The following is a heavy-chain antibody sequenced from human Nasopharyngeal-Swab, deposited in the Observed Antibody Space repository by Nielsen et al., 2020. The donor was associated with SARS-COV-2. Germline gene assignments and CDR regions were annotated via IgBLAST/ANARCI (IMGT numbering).Heavy chain of an antibody. V-gene: IGHV3-30-3*01. CDR2: ISYDGSNK. Sequence: GESLKISCAASGFTFSSYAMHWVRQAPGKGLEWVAVISYDGSNKYYADSVKGRFTISRDNSKNTLYLQINSLRPEDTAVYYCAKDFSGTYSHLGYWGQGTLVTVSS. CDR3: AKDFSGTYSHLGY. CDR1: GFTFSSYA. J-gene: IGHJ4*02. D-gene: IGHD1-26*01.